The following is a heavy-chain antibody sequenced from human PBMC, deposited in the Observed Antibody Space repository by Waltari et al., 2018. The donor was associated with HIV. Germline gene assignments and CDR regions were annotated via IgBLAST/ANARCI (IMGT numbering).Heavy chain of an antibody. CDR3: ARRQQLTD. J-gene: IGHJ4*02. V-gene: IGHV3-7*01. D-gene: IGHD6-13*01. CDR2: IKGDGSGI. CDR1: GFTFSSSW. Sequence: EVRLVESGGGLVQPGGSLRLSCAASGFTFSSSWMTWVRQAPGKGLEWVANIKGDGSGIHYVDSVKGRFTITRDNAKNSLYLQMNSLRAEDTAVYYCARRQQLTDWGQGTLVTVSS.